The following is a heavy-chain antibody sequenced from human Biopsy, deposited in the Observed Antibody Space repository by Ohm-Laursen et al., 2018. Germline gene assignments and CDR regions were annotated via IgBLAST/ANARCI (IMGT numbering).Heavy chain of an antibody. CDR3: ATKLTGYFHH. Sequence: SSVKVSCNAPGGTFSNYGVNWVRQAPGQGLEWLGGNIPILGTGNYAQKFQDRVTVAADTSTSTATMELRSLRSDDTAVYYCATKLTGYFHHWGQGTLVIVPS. CDR1: GGTFSNYG. J-gene: IGHJ1*01. V-gene: IGHV1-69*06. D-gene: IGHD3-9*01. CDR2: NIPILGTG.